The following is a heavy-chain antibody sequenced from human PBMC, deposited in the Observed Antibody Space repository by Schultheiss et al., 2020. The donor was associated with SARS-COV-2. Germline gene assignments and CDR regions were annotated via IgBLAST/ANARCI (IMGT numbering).Heavy chain of an antibody. V-gene: IGHV4-59*08. J-gene: IGHJ3*02. CDR3: ARCMVRGVMSDI. D-gene: IGHD3-10*01. Sequence: SETLSLTCTVSGGSISNYYWSWIRQPPGKGLEWIGYIYYSGSTNYNPSLKSRVTISVDTSKNQFSLKLSSVTAADTAVYYCARCMVRGVMSDIWGQGTMVTVAS. CDR2: IYYSGST. CDR1: GGSISNYY.